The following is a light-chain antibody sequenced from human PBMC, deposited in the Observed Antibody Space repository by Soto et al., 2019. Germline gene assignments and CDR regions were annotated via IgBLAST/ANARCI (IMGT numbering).Light chain of an antibody. CDR3: QQYGSSPRT. J-gene: IGKJ1*01. CDR2: GAS. CDR1: QSVSSSY. Sequence: EIVLTQSPGTLSLSPGERATLSCRASQSVSSSYLAWYQQKPGQAPRLLIYGASSRATGIPDRFSGSGSGTDFTLTISRLEPEDFAVYYCQQYGSSPRTFGKGTKVETK. V-gene: IGKV3-20*01.